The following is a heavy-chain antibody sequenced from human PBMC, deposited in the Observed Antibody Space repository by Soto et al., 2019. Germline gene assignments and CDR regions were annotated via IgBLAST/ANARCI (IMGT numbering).Heavy chain of an antibody. Sequence: QVQLQQWGAGLLKPSETLSLTCAVYGGSFSGYYWSWIRQPPVKGLEWIGEINHSGSTNYNPSLKRLVTIAVDTSKNQFSLKMSFGTAADTAVYSCGRLGEDIVVVPAAIQPYFDLWGRGTLVTVSS. CDR2: INHSGST. D-gene: IGHD2-2*02. CDR1: GGSFSGYY. CDR3: GRLGEDIVVVPAAIQPYFDL. J-gene: IGHJ2*01. V-gene: IGHV4-34*01.